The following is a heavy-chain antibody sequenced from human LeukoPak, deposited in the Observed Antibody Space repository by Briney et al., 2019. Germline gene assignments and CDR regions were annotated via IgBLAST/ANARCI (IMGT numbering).Heavy chain of an antibody. CDR2: ISIRTGAT. CDR3: ARGVGSSWFDP. V-gene: IGHV1-2*02. Sequence: ASVKVSCEASGYTFTDNYIHWVRQAPGQGLEWMGWISIRTGATKYARNPQGRVTMTRDTSITTAYMDLSSLRSDDTALYFCARGVGSSWFDPWGQGTLVTVSS. CDR1: GYTFTDNY. D-gene: IGHD2-2*01. J-gene: IGHJ5*02.